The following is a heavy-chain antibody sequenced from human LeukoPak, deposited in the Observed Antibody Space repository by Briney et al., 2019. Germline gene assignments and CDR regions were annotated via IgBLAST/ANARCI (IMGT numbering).Heavy chain of an antibody. CDR3: ARSQGTIPDSVPLDI. D-gene: IGHD5/OR15-5a*01. CDR1: GFTFDDYT. V-gene: IGHV3-43*01. CDR2: ISWDGGRT. J-gene: IGHJ3*02. Sequence: GGSLRLSCAASGFTFDDYTMHWVRHAPGKGLEWVSFISWDGGRTNYADSVKGRFTISRDNAKNSLYLQMNSLRAEDTAVYYCARSQGTIPDSVPLDIWGQGTMVTVSS.